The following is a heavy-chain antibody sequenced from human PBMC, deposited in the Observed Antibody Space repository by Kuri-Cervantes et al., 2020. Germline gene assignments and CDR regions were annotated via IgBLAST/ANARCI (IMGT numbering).Heavy chain of an antibody. D-gene: IGHD3-10*01. J-gene: IGHJ6*02. CDR1: GFTFSRHG. Sequence: GGSLRLSCAASGFTFSRHGMTWVRQAPGKGLEWVSGISGSGGSTFYADSVKGRFTISRDNSKNTLYLQMNSLRAEDTAVYYCATYEGYGSGNLYYYYGMDVWGQGTTVTVSS. V-gene: IGHV3-23*01. CDR2: ISGSGGST. CDR3: ATYEGYGSGNLYYYYGMDV.